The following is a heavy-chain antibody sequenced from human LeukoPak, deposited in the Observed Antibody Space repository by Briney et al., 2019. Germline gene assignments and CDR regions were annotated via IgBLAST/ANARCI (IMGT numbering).Heavy chain of an antibody. J-gene: IGHJ4*02. CDR1: GGSISSFY. V-gene: IGHV4-59*08. CDR3: ARQHSSGYYPIDY. CDR2: IYYSGST. D-gene: IGHD3-22*01. Sequence: PSETLSLTCTVSGGSISSFYWSWIRQPPGQGLEWIGYIYYSGSTKYNPSLKSRVTISVDTSKNQFSLQLSSVTAADTALYYCARQHSSGYYPIDYWGQGTLVTVSS.